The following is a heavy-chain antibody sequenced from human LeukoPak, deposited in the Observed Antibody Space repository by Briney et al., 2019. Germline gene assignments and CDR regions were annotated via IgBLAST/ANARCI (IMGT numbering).Heavy chain of an antibody. V-gene: IGHV1-69*04. J-gene: IGHJ4*02. CDR2: IIPILGIA. D-gene: IGHD6-19*01. Sequence: ASVKVSCKASGGTFSSYAISWVRQAPGQGLEWMGRIIPILGIANYAQKFQGRVTITADKSTSTAYMELSSLRSEDTAVYYCARDLSSGWEIDYWGQGTLVTVSS. CDR3: ARDLSSGWEIDY. CDR1: GGTFSSYA.